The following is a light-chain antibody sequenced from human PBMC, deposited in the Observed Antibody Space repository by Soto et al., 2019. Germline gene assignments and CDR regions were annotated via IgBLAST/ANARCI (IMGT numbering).Light chain of an antibody. J-gene: IGKJ5*01. Sequence: DIQMTQSPPSLSASVGDRFTITCRASQSISTYLNWYQQKPGKAPKLLIYAAYTLQSGVPSRFSGSGSGTDFTLIISSLQPEDFATFYCQRSYNIPITVGPGTRLEIK. CDR2: AAY. CDR1: QSISTY. CDR3: QRSYNIPIT. V-gene: IGKV1-39*01.